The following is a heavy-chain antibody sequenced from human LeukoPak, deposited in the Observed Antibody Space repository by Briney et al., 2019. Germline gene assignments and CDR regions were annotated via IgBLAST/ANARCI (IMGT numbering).Heavy chain of an antibody. CDR3: ARAGYYYDSSGYYYGYYFDS. Sequence: TGGSLRLSCAASGFTVSSNYMGWVRQAPGKGLECVSVIYSGGSTYYADSVKGRFTISRDNSKNTLYLQMNSLRAEDTAVYYCARAGYYYDSSGYYYGYYFDSWGQGTLVTVSS. V-gene: IGHV3-66*01. CDR2: IYSGGST. D-gene: IGHD3-22*01. J-gene: IGHJ4*02. CDR1: GFTVSSNY.